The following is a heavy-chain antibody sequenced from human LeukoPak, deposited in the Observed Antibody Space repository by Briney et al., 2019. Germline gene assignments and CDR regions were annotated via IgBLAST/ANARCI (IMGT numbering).Heavy chain of an antibody. CDR3: ARVASSLGVPAAIGLYYYYYYYMDV. V-gene: IGHV4-61*02. CDR2: IYTSGST. D-gene: IGHD2-2*01. Sequence: PSETLSLTCTVSGGSISSGSYYWSWIRQPAGKGLEWIGRIYTSGSTNYNPSLKSRVTISVDTSKNQFSLKLSSVTAPDTAVYYCARVASSLGVPAAIGLYYYYYYYMDVWGKGTTVTISS. J-gene: IGHJ6*03. CDR1: GGSISSGSYY.